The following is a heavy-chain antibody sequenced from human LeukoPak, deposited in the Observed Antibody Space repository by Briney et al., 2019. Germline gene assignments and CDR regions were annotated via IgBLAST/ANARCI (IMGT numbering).Heavy chain of an antibody. CDR1: GGSFSNYA. V-gene: IGHV1-69*05. CDR3: ARGERAIPIYY. J-gene: IGHJ4*02. Sequence: SVKVSCKASGGSFSNYAISWVRQAPGQGLEWMGGIIPILGSATYAQHFQGRVTITMDESTTTAYRELSSLRPEDTAVFYCARGERAIPIYYWGQGTLVTVSS. CDR2: IIPILGSA. D-gene: IGHD3-10*01.